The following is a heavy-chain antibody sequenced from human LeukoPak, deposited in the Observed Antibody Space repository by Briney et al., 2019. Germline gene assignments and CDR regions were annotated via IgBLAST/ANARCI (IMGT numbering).Heavy chain of an antibody. V-gene: IGHV3-33*01. CDR3: ARASTVDTAMEVDY. CDR2: IWYDGSNK. Sequence: PGGSLRLSCAASGFTFSNYGMHWVRQAPGKGLKWVAVIWYDGSNKYYADSVKGRFTISRDNSKNTLYLQMNSLRAEDTAVYYCARASTVDTAMEVDYWGQGTLVTVSS. CDR1: GFTFSNYG. J-gene: IGHJ4*02. D-gene: IGHD5-18*01.